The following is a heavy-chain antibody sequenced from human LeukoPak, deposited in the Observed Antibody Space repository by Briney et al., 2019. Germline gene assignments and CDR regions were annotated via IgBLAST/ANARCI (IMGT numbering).Heavy chain of an antibody. Sequence: GGSLRLSCAASGFTFSSYSMNWVRQAPGKGLEWVSSISSSSSYIYYADSVKGRFTISRDNAKNSLYLQMNSLRAEDTAVYYCAGHFGAWHYFDYWGQGTLVTVSS. D-gene: IGHD3-3*01. CDR3: AGHFGAWHYFDY. CDR1: GFTFSSYS. CDR2: ISSSSSYI. V-gene: IGHV3-21*01. J-gene: IGHJ4*02.